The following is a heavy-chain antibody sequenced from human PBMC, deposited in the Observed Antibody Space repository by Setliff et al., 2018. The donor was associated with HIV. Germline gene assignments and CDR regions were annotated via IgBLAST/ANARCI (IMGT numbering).Heavy chain of an antibody. CDR2: ISSSGSYI. D-gene: IGHD3-22*01. J-gene: IGHJ3*02. CDR1: GFTFIDYA. CDR3: ARGDFYDSSGYFTDAFDI. Sequence: GGSLRLSCAASGFTFIDYALNWVRQAPGKGLEWVSSISSSGSYIYYAGSLKGRFTISRDNARNSLYLEMNTLRAEDTAVYYCARGDFYDSSGYFTDAFDIWGQGTIVTVSS. V-gene: IGHV3-21*04.